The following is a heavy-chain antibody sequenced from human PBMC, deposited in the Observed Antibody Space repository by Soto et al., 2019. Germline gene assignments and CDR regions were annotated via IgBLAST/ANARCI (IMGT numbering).Heavy chain of an antibody. J-gene: IGHJ4*02. D-gene: IGHD2-2*01. CDR2: ISGSGGST. CDR3: AKDRDIVVVPAAPPPLDY. CDR1: GFTFSSYA. V-gene: IGHV3-23*01. Sequence: GGSLRLSCAASGFTFSSYAMSWVRQAPGKGLEWVSAISGSGGSTYYADSVKGRFTISRDNSKNTLYLQMNSLRAEDTAVYYCAKDRDIVVVPAAPPPLDYWGQGTLVTVSS.